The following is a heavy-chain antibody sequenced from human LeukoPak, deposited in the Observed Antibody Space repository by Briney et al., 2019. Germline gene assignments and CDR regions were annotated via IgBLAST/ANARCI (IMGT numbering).Heavy chain of an antibody. Sequence: GGSLRLSCAASGFSFSSYWMSWMRQAPGKGLEWVASIKFDGNEEYYVDSVKGRFTISRDNAKNSLYLQLNSLRVEDTAVYYCKSGGAAPGSFEYWGQGTLVTASP. V-gene: IGHV3-7*01. CDR1: GFSFSSYW. CDR3: KSGGAAPGSFEY. CDR2: IKFDGNEE. D-gene: IGHD1-1*01. J-gene: IGHJ4*02.